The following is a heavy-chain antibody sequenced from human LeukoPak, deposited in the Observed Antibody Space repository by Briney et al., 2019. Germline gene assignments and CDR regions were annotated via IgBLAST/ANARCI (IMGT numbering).Heavy chain of an antibody. Sequence: PGGSLRLSCAASGFTFTFYWMSWVRQAPGKGLEWVANIKQDGSDKYYVGSVKGRFTISRDNSKNSLYLQMNSLRAEATAFYFCARHSNKYDFDSSGHYRSFDYWGQGTLVSVSS. CDR3: ARHSNKYDFDSSGHYRSFDY. J-gene: IGHJ4*02. D-gene: IGHD3-22*01. V-gene: IGHV3-7*01. CDR1: GFTFTFYW. CDR2: IKQDGSDK.